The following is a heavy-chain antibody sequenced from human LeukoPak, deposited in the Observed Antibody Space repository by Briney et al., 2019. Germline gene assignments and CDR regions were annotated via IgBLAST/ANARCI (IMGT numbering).Heavy chain of an antibody. Sequence: GGSLRLSCTASGFAFDEHGMSWVRQVPGKGLEWVSGINWSGGSTGYADPLRGRFTISRDNAKNSLYLQMDRLRAEDTALYYCARAPITSPFYFDSWGQGTLVTVSS. V-gene: IGHV3-20*04. D-gene: IGHD2-2*01. CDR3: ARAPITSPFYFDS. CDR1: GFAFDEHG. J-gene: IGHJ4*02. CDR2: INWSGGST.